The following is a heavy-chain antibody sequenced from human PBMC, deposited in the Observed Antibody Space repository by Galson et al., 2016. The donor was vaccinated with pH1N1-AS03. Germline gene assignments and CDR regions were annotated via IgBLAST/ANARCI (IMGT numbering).Heavy chain of an antibody. CDR2: LIPVLGIN. D-gene: IGHD4/OR15-4a*01. CDR3: VTVGDANGPDV. Sequence: SVKVSCKASGGTFSSYSTNWVRQVPGQGLEWIGGLIPVLGINNKGQNFQGRVSITADTSTSIAYMELRSLRPDDTAIYYCVTVGDANGPDVWGQGTLVTVSS. V-gene: IGHV1-69*10. CDR1: GGTFSSYS. J-gene: IGHJ4*02.